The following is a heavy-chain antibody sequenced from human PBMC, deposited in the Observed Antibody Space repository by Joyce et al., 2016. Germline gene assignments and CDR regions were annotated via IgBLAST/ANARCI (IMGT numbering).Heavy chain of an antibody. CDR3: ARLRLTSGWYREFDY. V-gene: IGHV5-10-1*03. CDR2: LDPSDSYT. Sequence: EVRLVQSGAEVKKPGESLTISCKASGYSFTDYWINWVRQVPGEGLEWMGTLDPSDSYTNYGPSFQGHVTISADTSITTASVRWRGLKASDTAIYYCARLRLTSGWYREFDYWGQGTLVIVSS. CDR1: GYSFTDYW. D-gene: IGHD6-19*01. J-gene: IGHJ4*02.